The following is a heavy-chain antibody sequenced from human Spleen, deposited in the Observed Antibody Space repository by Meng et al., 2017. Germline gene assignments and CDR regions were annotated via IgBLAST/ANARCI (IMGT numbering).Heavy chain of an antibody. V-gene: IGHV4-59*08. CDR1: GGSISSYY. J-gene: IGHJ5*02. D-gene: IGHD6-13*01. Sequence: SETLSLTCTVTGGSISSYYWSWIRQPPGKGLEWIGYIYYSGSTNYNPSLKSRVTISVDTSKNQFSLNLSYVTAADTAVYYCARRYSSSGFDPWGQGTLVTVSS. CDR3: ARRYSSSGFDP. CDR2: IYYSGST.